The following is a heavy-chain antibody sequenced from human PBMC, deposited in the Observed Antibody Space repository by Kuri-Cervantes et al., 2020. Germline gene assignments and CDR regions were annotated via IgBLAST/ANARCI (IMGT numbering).Heavy chain of an antibody. CDR3: ARVADMVRGVITQNDAFDI. Sequence: GGSLRLSCAASGFTFSSYDMHWVRQATGKGLEWVSAIGTAGDTYYPGSVKGRFTISRDNAKNSLYLQMNSLRAEDTAVYYCARVADMVRGVITQNDAFDIWGQGTMVTVS. CDR1: GFTFSSYD. CDR2: IGTAGDT. D-gene: IGHD3-10*01. V-gene: IGHV3-13*01. J-gene: IGHJ3*02.